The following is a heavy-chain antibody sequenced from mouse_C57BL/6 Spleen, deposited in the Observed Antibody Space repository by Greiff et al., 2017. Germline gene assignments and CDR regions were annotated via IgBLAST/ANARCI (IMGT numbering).Heavy chain of an antibody. J-gene: IGHJ4*01. Sequence: DVLLVESGGGLVKPGGSLKLSCAASGFTFSSYTMSWVRQTPEKRLEWVATISGGGGHTYCPDSVKGRFTISRDNAKNTLFLQMSSLRSEDTALYYCARQNFEDAMDDWGQGTSVTVSS. V-gene: IGHV5-9*01. CDR1: GFTFSSYT. CDR3: ARQNFEDAMDD. CDR2: ISGGGGHT.